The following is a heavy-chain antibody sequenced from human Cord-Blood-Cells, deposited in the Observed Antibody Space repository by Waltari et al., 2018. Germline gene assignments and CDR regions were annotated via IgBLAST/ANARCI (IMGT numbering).Heavy chain of an antibody. Sequence: QVQLQESGPGLVKPSETLSLPCTVSGGPISSCYWSWIRQPPGKGLEWIGYIYYSGSTNYNPSLKSRVTISVDTSKNQFSLKLSSVTAADTAVYYCARLSGYPHYWGQGTLVTVSS. CDR3: ARLSGYPHY. D-gene: IGHD5-12*01. V-gene: IGHV4-59*08. CDR2: IYYSGST. J-gene: IGHJ4*02. CDR1: GGPISSCY.